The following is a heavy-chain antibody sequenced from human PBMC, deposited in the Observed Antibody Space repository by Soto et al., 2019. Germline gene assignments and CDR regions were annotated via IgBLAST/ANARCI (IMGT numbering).Heavy chain of an antibody. CDR1: GSSFSSSSYP. CDR2: IYFDGAT. CDR3: TRRGHTSSPT. J-gene: IGHJ1*01. D-gene: IGHD2-2*01. Sequence: SETLSLTSTFSGSSFSSSSYPWFWVPQSPGKGLEWIGSIYFDGATYFNPSLKSRVSISVDTSKNHFSLNLTSVTAADTAVYFCTRRGHTSSPTWGQG. V-gene: IGHV4-39*01.